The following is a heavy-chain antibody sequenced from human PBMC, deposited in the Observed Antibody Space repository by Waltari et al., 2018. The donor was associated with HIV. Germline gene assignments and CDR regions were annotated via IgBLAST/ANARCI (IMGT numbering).Heavy chain of an antibody. J-gene: IGHJ3*02. CDR1: GYTFTAYY. CDR2: INPNRGDT. Sequence: QVQLAQSGAEVKKPGASVKVSCKASGYTFTAYYMHWVRQAPGEGLEWMGWINPNRGDTNHAQKFQGRVTLTRDTSLSTAFMELNRLRSDDTAVYYCASTNSPEKPFDIWGQGTMVTVSS. CDR3: ASTNSPEKPFDI. D-gene: IGHD1-1*01. V-gene: IGHV1-2*02.